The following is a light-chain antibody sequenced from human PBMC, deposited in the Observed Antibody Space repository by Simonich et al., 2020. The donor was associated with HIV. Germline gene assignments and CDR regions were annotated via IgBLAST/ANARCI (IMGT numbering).Light chain of an antibody. V-gene: IGKV3-15*01. Sequence: EIVMTQSPATVSVSPGERATLSCRASKSVSSDLAWYQQKPGQAPRLLIYGSSTRATDIPARISGSGSGTEFTLTISSMQSEDFAVYYCQQYNNWPPITFGQGTRLEIK. J-gene: IGKJ5*01. CDR3: QQYNNWPPIT. CDR2: GSS. CDR1: KSVSSD.